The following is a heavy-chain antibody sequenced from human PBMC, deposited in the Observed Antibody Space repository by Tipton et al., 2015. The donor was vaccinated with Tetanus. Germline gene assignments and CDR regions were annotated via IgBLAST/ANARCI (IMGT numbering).Heavy chain of an antibody. V-gene: IGHV3-33*01. CDR3: ARDIAIVRARDWYFDV. J-gene: IGHJ2*01. CDR1: GFTFRSYG. D-gene: IGHD2/OR15-2a*01. CDR2: IWYDGSNK. Sequence: SLRLSCAASGFTFRSYGMHWVRQAPGKGPEWVALIWYDGSNKNYADSVKGRFTISRDNSKNTLYLQMNSLSAEDTAVYYCARDIAIVRARDWYFDVWGRGTLVTVSS.